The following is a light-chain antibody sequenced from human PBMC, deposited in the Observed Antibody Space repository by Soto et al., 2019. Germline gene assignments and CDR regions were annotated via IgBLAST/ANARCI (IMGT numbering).Light chain of an antibody. CDR2: EVN. CDR1: SSDVGGYDY. V-gene: IGLV2-14*01. Sequence: LTKPASVSGSPGQSITISCTGTSSDVGGYDYVSWYQLHPGKAPKLMVFEVNNRPSGVSCRFSGSKSGNTASLTISGLQAEDEADYFCSSYSISTAYLFGTGTKVTVL. CDR3: SSYSISTAYL. J-gene: IGLJ1*01.